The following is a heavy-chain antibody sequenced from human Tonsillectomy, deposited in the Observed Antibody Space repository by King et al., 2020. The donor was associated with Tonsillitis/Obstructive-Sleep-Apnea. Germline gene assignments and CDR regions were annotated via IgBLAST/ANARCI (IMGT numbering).Heavy chain of an antibody. CDR1: GGSFSGYY. CDR2: IDHSGST. Sequence: VQLQQWGAGLLKPSETLSLTCAVYGGSFSGYYWNWIRQPPGKGLEWILEIDHSGSTNYTPSLKSRVTVSVDTSKNQFFLKLSTVTAADTAVYYCAREHSSSLDYWGQGTLVTVSS. J-gene: IGHJ4*02. V-gene: IGHV4-34*01. CDR3: AREHSSSLDY. D-gene: IGHD6-13*01.